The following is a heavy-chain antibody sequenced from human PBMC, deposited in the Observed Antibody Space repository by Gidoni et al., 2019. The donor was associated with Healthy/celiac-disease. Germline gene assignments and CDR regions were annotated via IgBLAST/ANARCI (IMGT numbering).Heavy chain of an antibody. CDR2: ISYDGSNK. J-gene: IGHJ6*02. CDR3: AKVGETYGDYEDYYYYGMDV. D-gene: IGHD4-17*01. CDR1: GFTFRSSG. Sequence: QVQLVESGGGVVQPGRSLRLSCAASGFTFRSSGMHWVRQAPGKGLEWVAVISYDGSNKYYADSVKGRFTISRDNSKNTLYLQMNSLRAEDTAVYYCAKVGETYGDYEDYYYYGMDVWGQGTTVTVSS. V-gene: IGHV3-30*18.